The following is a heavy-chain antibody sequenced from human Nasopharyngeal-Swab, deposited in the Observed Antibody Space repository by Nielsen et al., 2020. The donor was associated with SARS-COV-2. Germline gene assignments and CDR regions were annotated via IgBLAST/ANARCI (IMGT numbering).Heavy chain of an antibody. Sequence: WVRQAPGQGLEWMGGIIPIFGTANYAQEFQGRVTITADESTRTAYMELSSLRSEDTAMYYCAREGAHYYDSSGYCSHDYWGQGTLVTVSS. D-gene: IGHD3-22*01. CDR2: IIPIFGTA. V-gene: IGHV1-69*01. J-gene: IGHJ4*02. CDR3: AREGAHYYDSSGYCSHDY.